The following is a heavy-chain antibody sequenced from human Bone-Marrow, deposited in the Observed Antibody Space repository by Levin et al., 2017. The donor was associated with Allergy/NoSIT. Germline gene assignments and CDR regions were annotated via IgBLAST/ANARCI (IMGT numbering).Heavy chain of an antibody. V-gene: IGHV3-30*18. D-gene: IGHD2-2*01. CDR2: ISYDGSDQ. Sequence: GGSLRLSCAASGFTFSRFGMYWVRQAPGKGPEWLAGISYDGSDQYYADSVKGRFIISRDNSKNTLYLQMNSLRPEDTAVFYCAKDQYINARDALDLWGQGTLVTVSS. CDR1: GFTFSRFG. J-gene: IGHJ3*01. CDR3: AKDQYINARDALDL.